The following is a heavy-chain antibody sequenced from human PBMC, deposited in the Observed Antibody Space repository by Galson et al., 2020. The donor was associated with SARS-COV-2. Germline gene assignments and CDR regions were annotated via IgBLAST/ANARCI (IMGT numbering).Heavy chain of an antibody. CDR2: MNPNGGST. CDR1: GYIFTNYY. J-gene: IGHJ4*02. D-gene: IGHD1-26*01. CDR3: ARRGQIEAAGSLNYLDS. Sequence: ASVTVSCKTSGYIFTNYYIHWVRQAPGQGLPWMGIMNPNGGSTTYAPRFRGRVTMTRDTDTTTVYMELSSLEYEDTAVYYCARRGQIEAAGSLNYLDSWGQGTLVIVSS. V-gene: IGHV1-46*01.